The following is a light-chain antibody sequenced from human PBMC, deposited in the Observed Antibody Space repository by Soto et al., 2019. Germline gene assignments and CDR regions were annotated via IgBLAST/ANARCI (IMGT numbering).Light chain of an antibody. CDR2: DVS. CDR3: TSYTSSNTLV. J-gene: IGLJ2*01. V-gene: IGLV2-14*03. CDR1: NSDVGGYNY. Sequence: QSALTQPASVSESPGQSITISCTGTNSDVGGYNYVSWYQQYPGKAPKLMIYDVSNRPSGVSNRFSGSMSGNTASLTISGLQAEDEADYYCTSYTSSNTLVFGGGTKVTVL.